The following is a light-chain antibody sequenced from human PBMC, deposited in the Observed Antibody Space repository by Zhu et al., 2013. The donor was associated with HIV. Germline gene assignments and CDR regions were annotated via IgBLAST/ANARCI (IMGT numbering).Light chain of an antibody. CDR3: HQYGSSPRT. CDR2: GAS. CDR1: QSVSSSY. J-gene: IGKJ1*01. V-gene: IGKV3-20*01. Sequence: EVVLTQSPGTLSLSPGERATLSCRASQSVSSSYLAWYQQKPGQAPRLLIYGASSRATGIPDRFSGGGSGARFTLTINRLEPDDSAIYYCHQYGSSPRTFGQGTRVEIK.